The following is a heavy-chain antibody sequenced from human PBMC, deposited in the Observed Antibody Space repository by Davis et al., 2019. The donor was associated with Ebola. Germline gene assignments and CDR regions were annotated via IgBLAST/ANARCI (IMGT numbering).Heavy chain of an antibody. V-gene: IGHV3-7*01. Sequence: GGSLRLSCAASGFTFNNFAMSWVRQAPGKGLEWVASIKQDGSEKYYVDSVKGRCTISRDNAKNSLYLQMNNLRAEDTAMYYCTKPPGRDGMDVWGQGTTVTVSS. CDR2: IKQDGSEK. CDR3: TKPPGRDGMDV. CDR1: GFTFNNFA. D-gene: IGHD1-26*01. J-gene: IGHJ6*02.